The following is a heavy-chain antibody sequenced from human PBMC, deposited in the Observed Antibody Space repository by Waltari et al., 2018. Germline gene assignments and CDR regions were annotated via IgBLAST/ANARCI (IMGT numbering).Heavy chain of an antibody. CDR3: AKDQRNSYSGSSSNYYSMDV. D-gene: IGHD1-26*01. Sequence: QVQMQESGPALVKPSETLSPICPVSGVSISSYYWSWIRQTAGKGREWRGRIHSSGTNNYQHSLENRVTMSIGTSTKHFAPKLTSVTAADTAVYYCAKDQRNSYSGSSSNYYSMDVWGQGTTVTVSS. CDR1: GVSISSYY. V-gene: IGHV4-4*07. J-gene: IGHJ6*02. CDR2: IHSSGTN.